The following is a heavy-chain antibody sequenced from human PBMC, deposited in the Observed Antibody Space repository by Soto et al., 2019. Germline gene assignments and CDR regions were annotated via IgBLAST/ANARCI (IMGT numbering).Heavy chain of an antibody. CDR3: ARLVVVAPVANA. V-gene: IGHV4-39*02. CDR2: IFYTGTT. Sequence: PSETLSLTCSVSGGSISYNSYYWGWMRQPPGKGLEWVGGIFYTGTTYYSPSLKDRVTISVDTSKNSFSLNLTSVTAADTAVYFCARLVVVAPVANAWGQGTLVTVSS. J-gene: IGHJ5*02. D-gene: IGHD2-2*01. CDR1: GGSISYNSYY.